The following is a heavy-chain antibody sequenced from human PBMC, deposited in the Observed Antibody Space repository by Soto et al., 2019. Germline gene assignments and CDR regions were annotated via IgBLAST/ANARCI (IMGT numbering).Heavy chain of an antibody. J-gene: IGHJ6*02. V-gene: IGHV4-39*01. CDR2: MFYSGLT. Sequence: SETLYLTCSVSGYFVSSSDYYWAWIGQPPGKGLEWIGSMFYSGLTYYNPSLKSRVTLSVDTSKNQFSVRLNSVTAADTAVYYCAPLTVSLSGPYGIHVWGQGTTVTVS. CDR1: GYFVSSSDYY. CDR3: APLTVSLSGPYGIHV. D-gene: IGHD2-15*01.